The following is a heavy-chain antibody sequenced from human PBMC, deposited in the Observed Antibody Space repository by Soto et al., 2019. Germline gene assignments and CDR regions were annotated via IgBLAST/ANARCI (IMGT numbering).Heavy chain of an antibody. CDR3: AREPVGKKKYYDFWSGSLSDYYYYGMDV. D-gene: IGHD3-3*01. CDR1: GYTFTSYY. CDR2: INPSGGST. Sequence: SVKVSCKASGYTFTSYYMHWVRQAPGQGLEWMGIINPSGGSTSYAQKFQGRVTMTRDTSTSTVYMELSSLRSEDTAVYYCAREPVGKKKYYDFWSGSLSDYYYYGMDVWGQGTTVTVSS. J-gene: IGHJ6*02. V-gene: IGHV1-46*01.